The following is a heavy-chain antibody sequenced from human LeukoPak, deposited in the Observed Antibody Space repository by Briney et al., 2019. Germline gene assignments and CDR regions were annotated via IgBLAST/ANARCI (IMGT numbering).Heavy chain of an antibody. CDR3: ARDRRVYDFWSGYYYMDA. Sequence: GASVKVSCKASGYTFTSYGISWVRQAPGQGLEWMGWISAYNGNTNYAQKLQGRVTMTTDTSTSTAYMELRSLRSDDTAVYYCARDRRVYDFWSGYYYMDAWGKGTTVTVSS. V-gene: IGHV1-18*01. CDR1: GYTFTSYG. CDR2: ISAYNGNT. J-gene: IGHJ6*03. D-gene: IGHD3-3*01.